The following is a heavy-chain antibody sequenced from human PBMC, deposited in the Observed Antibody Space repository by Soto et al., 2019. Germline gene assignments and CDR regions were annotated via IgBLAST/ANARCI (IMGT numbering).Heavy chain of an antibody. D-gene: IGHD3-3*01. J-gene: IGHJ4*02. CDR2: FDPEDGER. CDR1: GYTLTEIS. CDR3: ATERYGSGFRD. V-gene: IGHV1-24*01. Sequence: QVQVVQSGAEVKKPGASVKVSCKVSGYTLTEISMHWVRQAPGKGLEWMGNFDPEDGERIYTQKFQGRVTMTEDTSTDTAYMELISLRSEDPAVYYCATERYGSGFRDWGQGTLVTVSS.